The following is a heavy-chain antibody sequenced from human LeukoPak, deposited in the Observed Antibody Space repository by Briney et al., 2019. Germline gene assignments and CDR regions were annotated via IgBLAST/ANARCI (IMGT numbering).Heavy chain of an antibody. J-gene: IGHJ4*02. V-gene: IGHV1-2*02. CDR2: INPNSGGT. D-gene: IGHD3-10*01. CDR1: GYTFTGYY. Sequence: ASVKVSCKASGYTFTGYYMRWVRQAPGQGLEWMGWINPNSGGTNYAQKFQGRVTMTRDTSISTAYMELSRLRSDDTAVYYCARVLYTLWFGEPIDDSFDYWGQRTLVTVSS. CDR3: ARVLYTLWFGEPIDDSFDY.